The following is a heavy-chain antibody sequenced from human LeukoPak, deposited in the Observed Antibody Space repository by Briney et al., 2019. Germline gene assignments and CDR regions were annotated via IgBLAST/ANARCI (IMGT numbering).Heavy chain of an antibody. D-gene: IGHD6-19*01. Sequence: ASVKVSCKASGYTFTSYGISWVRQAPGQGLEWMGWISAYNGNTNYARKLQGRVTMTTDTSTSTAYMELRSLRSEDTAVYYCARDPALGYTSGWYNWFDPWGQGTLVTVSS. CDR3: ARDPALGYTSGWYNWFDP. CDR1: GYTFTSYG. V-gene: IGHV1-18*01. CDR2: ISAYNGNT. J-gene: IGHJ5*02.